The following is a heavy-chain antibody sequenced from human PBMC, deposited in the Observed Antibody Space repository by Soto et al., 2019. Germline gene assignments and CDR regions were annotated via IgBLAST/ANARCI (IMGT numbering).Heavy chain of an antibody. CDR3: ARDARPSGCNCFDY. CDR1: GGSISSAGYF. J-gene: IGHJ4*02. CDR2: IYYSGST. D-gene: IGHD5-12*01. V-gene: IGHV4-31*03. Sequence: SETLSLTCTVSGGSISSAGYFWSWIRQHPGKSLEYIGYIYYSGSTYYHPSLRSRVRISIDTSENQFSLTLSSVSAADTAVYYCARDARPSGCNCFDYWGQGTLVTVSS.